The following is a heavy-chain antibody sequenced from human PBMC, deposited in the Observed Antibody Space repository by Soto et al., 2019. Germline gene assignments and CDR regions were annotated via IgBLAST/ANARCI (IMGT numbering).Heavy chain of an antibody. CDR3: ARVRDYYGSGSYYLYGMDV. D-gene: IGHD3-10*01. V-gene: IGHV1-69*01. J-gene: IGHJ6*02. CDR2: IIPCFGTA. CDR1: GGTFSSYA. Sequence: QVQLVQSGAEVKKPGSSVKVSCKASGGTFSSYAISWVRQAPGQGLEWMGGIIPCFGTANYAQKFQGRVTITADESTSTAYMELSRLRSEDTAVYYCARVRDYYGSGSYYLYGMDVWGQGTTVTVSS.